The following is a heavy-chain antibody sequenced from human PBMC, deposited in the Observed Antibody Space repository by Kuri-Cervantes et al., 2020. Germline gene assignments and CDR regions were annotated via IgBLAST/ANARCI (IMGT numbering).Heavy chain of an antibody. CDR2: IYYSGST. CDR3: ARGPWIQLWLLFDY. Sequence: LRLSCAVSGYSISSSNWWGWIRQPPGKGLEWIGYIYYSGSTYYNPSLKSRVTISVDTSKNQFSLKLSSVTAADTAVYYCARGPWIQLWLLFDYWGQGTLVTVSS. J-gene: IGHJ4*02. D-gene: IGHD5-18*01. CDR1: GYSISSSNW. V-gene: IGHV4-28*03.